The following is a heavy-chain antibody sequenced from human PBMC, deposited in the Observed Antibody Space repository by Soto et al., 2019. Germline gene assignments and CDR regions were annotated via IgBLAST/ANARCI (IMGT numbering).Heavy chain of an antibody. J-gene: IGHJ5*02. CDR2: ISAYNGNT. V-gene: IGHV1-18*04. CDR1: GYTFTSYG. Sequence: GASVKVSCKASGYTFTSYGISWVRQAPGQGLEWMGWISAYNGNTNYAQKLQGRVTMTTDTSTSTAYMELRSLRSDDTAVYYCARVLGYCSSTSCRSGWFDPWGQGTLVTVSS. CDR3: ARVLGYCSSTSCRSGWFDP. D-gene: IGHD2-2*01.